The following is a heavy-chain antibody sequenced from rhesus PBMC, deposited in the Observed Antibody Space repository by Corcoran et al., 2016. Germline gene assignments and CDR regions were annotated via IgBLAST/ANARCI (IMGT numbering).Heavy chain of an antibody. J-gene: IGHJ5-2*02. CDR1: GGSISSNW. D-gene: IGHD3-28*01. V-gene: IGHV4-173*01. Sequence: QLQLQESGPGLVKPSETLSLTCAVSGGSISSNWWSWIRQPPGKGLEWMGRISGRGGSTSYKPPLKTRFTISTDRYKNEFSLKLSSVTAADTAVYYCARRIGSYGSGYYGNSLDVWGRGVLVTVSS. CDR3: ARRIGSYGSGYYGNSLDV. CDR2: ISGRGGST.